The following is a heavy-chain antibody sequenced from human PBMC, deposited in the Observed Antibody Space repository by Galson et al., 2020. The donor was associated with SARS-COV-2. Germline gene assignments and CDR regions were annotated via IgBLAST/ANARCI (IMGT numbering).Heavy chain of an antibody. Sequence: GESLKISCLVSGLTLRDYGMNWVRQAPGMGLEWVSHISRGGDGMLYADSVKGRFIISRDTAKNSLYLQMNSLRVEDTAVYYCATDEDGDHDFDHWGQGTLVTVSS. CDR3: ATDEDGDHDFDH. V-gene: IGHV3-48*04. CDR1: GLTLRDYG. CDR2: ISRGGDGM. D-gene: IGHD4-17*01. J-gene: IGHJ4*02.